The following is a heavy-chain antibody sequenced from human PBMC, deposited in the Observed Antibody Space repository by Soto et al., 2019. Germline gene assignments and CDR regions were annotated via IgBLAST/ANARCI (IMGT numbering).Heavy chain of an antibody. J-gene: IGHJ4*02. CDR3: AAIVVRGPFDY. CDR1: GFTFSSYG. CDR2: ISYDGSNK. Sequence: QVQLAESGGGVVQPGRSLRLSCAASGFTFSSYGMHWVRQAPGKGLEWVAVISYDGSNKYYADSVKGRFTISRDNSKNTLYLQMNSLRAEDTAVYYCAAIVVRGPFDYWGQGTLVTVSS. D-gene: IGHD2-21*01. V-gene: IGHV3-30*03.